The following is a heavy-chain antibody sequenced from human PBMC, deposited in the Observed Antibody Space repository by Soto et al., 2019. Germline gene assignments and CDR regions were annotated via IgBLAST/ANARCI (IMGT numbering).Heavy chain of an antibody. V-gene: IGHV4-59*01. CDR2: IFHSGIT. J-gene: IGHJ5*01. CDR3: ARDRYFYDSRGYYRTLDS. D-gene: IGHD3-22*01. Sequence: SETLSLTCSISGGSFSNDYWTWIRQSPGKGLEWIGYIFHSGITDYNPSVKSRVTISIDKSRNLFSLTLTSVTAADTAVYYCARDRYFYDSRGYYRTLDSLGQGTLVTVPQ. CDR1: GGSFSNDY.